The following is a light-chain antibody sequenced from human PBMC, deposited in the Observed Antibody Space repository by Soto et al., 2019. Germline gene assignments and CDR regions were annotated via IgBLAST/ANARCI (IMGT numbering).Light chain of an antibody. CDR2: DVS. CDR1: SRDVGGYNY. V-gene: IGLV2-14*01. CDR3: SSYTSSSAPFV. Sequence: QSVLTQPASVSGSPGQSITISCTGTSRDVGGYNYVSWYQQHPGKAPKLMTYDVSNRPSGVSFRFFGSKSGNTVSLSISGLQAEDEADYYCSSYTSSSAPFVFGTGTKVTV. J-gene: IGLJ1*01.